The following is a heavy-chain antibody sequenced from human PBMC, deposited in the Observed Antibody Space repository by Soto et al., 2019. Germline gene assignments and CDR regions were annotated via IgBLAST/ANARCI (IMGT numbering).Heavy chain of an antibody. J-gene: IGHJ4*02. V-gene: IGHV1-18*01. CDR1: GYTFPSYH. CDR3: ARDSPPPRE. CDR2: ISAYNGNT. Sequence: QVQLVQSGAEVKIPGASVKVSCKATGYTFPSYHITWVRQAPGEGLEWMGWISAYNGNTNYAQKLQGRVTMTTDTPTSTAYMELRSLRSDDTAVYSCARDSPPPREWGQGTLVTVSS.